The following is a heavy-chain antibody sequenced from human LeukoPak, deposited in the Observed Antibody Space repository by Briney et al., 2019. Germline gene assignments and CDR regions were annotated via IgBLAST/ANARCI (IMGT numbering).Heavy chain of an antibody. CDR3: ARDEMDIVTTWDPFFDY. V-gene: IGHV1-18*01. CDR2: ISAYNGNT. D-gene: IGHD5-12*01. CDR1: GYTFTSYG. Sequence: ASVKVSCKASGYTFTSYGISWVRQAPRQGLEWMGWISAYNGNTNYAQKLQGRVTMTTDTSTSTAYMELRSLRSDDTAVYYCARDEMDIVTTWDPFFDYWGQGTLVTVSS. J-gene: IGHJ4*02.